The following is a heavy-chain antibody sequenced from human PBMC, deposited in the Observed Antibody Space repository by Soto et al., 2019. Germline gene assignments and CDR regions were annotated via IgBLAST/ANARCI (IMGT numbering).Heavy chain of an antibody. CDR3: AKGSVKYYDFWSGRNDAFDI. CDR2: ISGSGGST. D-gene: IGHD3-3*01. Sequence: PGGSLRLSCAASEFTFSSYAMSWVRQAPGKGLEWVSAISGSGGSTYYADSVKGRSTISRDNSKNTLYLQMNSLRAEDTAVYYCAKGSVKYYDFWSGRNDAFDIWGQGTMVTVSS. J-gene: IGHJ3*02. V-gene: IGHV3-23*01. CDR1: EFTFSSYA.